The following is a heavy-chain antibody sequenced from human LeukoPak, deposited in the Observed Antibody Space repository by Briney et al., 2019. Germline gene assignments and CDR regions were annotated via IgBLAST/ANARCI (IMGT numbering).Heavy chain of an antibody. CDR1: GYKFTGYY. D-gene: IGHD5-18*01. V-gene: IGHV1-2*02. J-gene: IGHJ4*02. CDR2: INPNSGDS. CDR3: AREIGGILVFDY. Sequence: ASVKVSCKASGYKFTGYYMHWVRQAPGQGLEWMGWINPNSGDSHHAQKFQGRVTMTRDTSISTAYMELSRMRSDDTAVYYCAREIGGILVFDYWGQGTLVTVSS.